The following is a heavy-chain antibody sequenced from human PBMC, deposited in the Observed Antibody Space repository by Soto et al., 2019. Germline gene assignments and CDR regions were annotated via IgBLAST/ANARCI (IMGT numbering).Heavy chain of an antibody. J-gene: IGHJ5*02. Sequence: QTQLQESGPGLVKPSETLSLTCNVSGDSVNTGYWGWIRQPPGKGLEWIGFMYFGGSFNYNPSLTSRVTISVDSSKNQFYLKVTSVTAADTAVYYCARSYYDTTGFAVDPWGQGTLVTVSS. D-gene: IGHD3-22*01. V-gene: IGHV4-59*02. CDR3: ARSYYDTTGFAVDP. CDR2: MYFGGSF. CDR1: GDSVNTGY.